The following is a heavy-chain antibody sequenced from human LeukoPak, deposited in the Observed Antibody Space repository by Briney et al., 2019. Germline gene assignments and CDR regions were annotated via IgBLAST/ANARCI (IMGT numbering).Heavy chain of an antibody. J-gene: IGHJ4*02. CDR1: GFTFDNYA. V-gene: IGHV3-9*01. CDR2: IGWSSGAI. D-gene: IGHD6-13*01. Sequence: PGGSLRLSCAASGFTFDNYAMHWVRQAPGKGLEWVSGIGWSSGAINYADSVKGRFTISRDNAKNSLYLQMNSLSAEDTALYYCGRDRAGGNVGVDYWGQGTLVTVSS. CDR3: GRDRAGGNVGVDY.